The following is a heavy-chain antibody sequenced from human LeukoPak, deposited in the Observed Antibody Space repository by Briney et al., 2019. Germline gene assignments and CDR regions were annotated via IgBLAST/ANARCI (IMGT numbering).Heavy chain of an antibody. CDR1: GGSITGYY. J-gene: IGHJ4*02. V-gene: IGHV4-59*01. CDR2: THSNGDT. CDR3: ARGGWSLDD. Sequence: SSETLSLTCIVSGGSITGYYWSWIRQPPGKGLEWIGYTHSNGDTNYNPSLKSRVTISVDTSQSQFSLRLNSVTAADAAMYHCARGGWSLDDWGQGSLVAVSS. D-gene: IGHD6-19*01.